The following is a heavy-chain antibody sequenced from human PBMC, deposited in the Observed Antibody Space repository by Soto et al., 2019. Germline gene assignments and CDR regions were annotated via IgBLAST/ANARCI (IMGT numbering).Heavy chain of an antibody. J-gene: IGHJ4*02. CDR3: ARSLNYFDY. Sequence: QVQVAQSGAEVKKPGASVKVSCKASGYTFTGYYIYWVRQAPGQGLEWMGWINPNSGATDYAQKFQGRVTMTRDTSIRTAYMELRRLRSDDTAVYYCARSLNYFDYWGQGTLVTVSS. V-gene: IGHV1-2*02. CDR2: INPNSGAT. CDR1: GYTFTGYY.